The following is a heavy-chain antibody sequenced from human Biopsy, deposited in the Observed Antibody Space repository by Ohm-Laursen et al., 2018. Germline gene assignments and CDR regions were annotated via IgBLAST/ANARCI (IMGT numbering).Heavy chain of an antibody. CDR1: GFTFSSYA. D-gene: IGHD3-3*01. CDR2: INTSGGST. Sequence: SLRLSCAASGFTFSSYAMTWVRQAPGKGLEWVSVINTSGGSTHYAVSVKGRFTISRDNSKNTLYLRMNSLRAEDTAVYYCARGGQGGFLEWLFIGWGQGTLVTVSS. CDR3: ARGGQGGFLEWLFIG. V-gene: IGHV3-23*01. J-gene: IGHJ4*02.